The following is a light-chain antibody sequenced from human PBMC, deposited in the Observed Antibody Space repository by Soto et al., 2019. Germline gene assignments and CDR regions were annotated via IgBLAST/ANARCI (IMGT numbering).Light chain of an antibody. Sequence: SYELTQPPSVSVAPGQTATITCGGDNIGDHSVHWYQQQPGQAPVLVVSDDSDRPSGIPERISGSNSGHTATLTISRVEAGDEADYHCQVWDSSSEHWVFGGGTKVTVL. CDR2: DDS. V-gene: IGLV3-21*02. J-gene: IGLJ3*02. CDR3: QVWDSSSEHWV. CDR1: NIGDHS.